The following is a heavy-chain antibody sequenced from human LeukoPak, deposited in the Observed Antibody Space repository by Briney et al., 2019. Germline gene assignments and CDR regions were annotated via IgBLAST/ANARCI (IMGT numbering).Heavy chain of an antibody. V-gene: IGHV4-61*02. CDR2: IYTSGST. Sequence: SETLSLTCTVSGGSISSGSYYWSWIRQPAGKGLEWIGRIYTSGSTNYNPSLKSRVTISVVTSKNQFSLKLSSVTAADSAVYYCARGKRYYYDSSGYYLAPHFDYWGQGTLVTVSS. CDR1: GGSISSGSYY. J-gene: IGHJ4*02. CDR3: ARGKRYYYDSSGYYLAPHFDY. D-gene: IGHD3-22*01.